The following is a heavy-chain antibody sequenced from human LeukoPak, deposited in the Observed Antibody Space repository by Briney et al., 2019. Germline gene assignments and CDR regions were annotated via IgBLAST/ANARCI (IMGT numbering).Heavy chain of an antibody. CDR2: IYYSGST. V-gene: IGHV4-39*01. D-gene: IGHD1-1*01. CDR3: ARLEERSDAFDI. Sequence: SETLSLTCTVSGGSLSSSRYYWGWLRQPPGTGLEWIGSIYYSGSTYYNPSLKSRVTISVDTSKNQFSLKLSSVTAADTAVYYCARLEERSDAFDIWGQGTMVTVSS. CDR1: GGSLSSSRYY. J-gene: IGHJ3*02.